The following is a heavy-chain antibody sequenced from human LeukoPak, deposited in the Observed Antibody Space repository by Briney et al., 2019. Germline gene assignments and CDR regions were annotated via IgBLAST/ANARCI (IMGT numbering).Heavy chain of an antibody. D-gene: IGHD5-18*01. CDR3: ARGTGEGYTYGRYYFDY. CDR2: INPNSGGT. CDR1: GYTFTGYY. V-gene: IGHV1-2*02. J-gene: IGHJ4*02. Sequence: ASVRVSCKASGYTFTGYYMHWVRQAPGQGLEWMGWINPNSGGTNYAQKFQGRVTMTRDTSISTAYVELSRLRSDDTAVYYCARGTGEGYTYGRYYFDYWGQGTLVTVSS.